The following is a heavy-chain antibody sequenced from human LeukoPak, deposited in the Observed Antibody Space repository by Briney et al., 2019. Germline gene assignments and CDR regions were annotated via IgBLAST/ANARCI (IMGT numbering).Heavy chain of an antibody. CDR3: AASRSSGYDSAGDY. D-gene: IGHD5-12*01. CDR2: INWNGGST. J-gene: IGHJ4*02. CDR1: GFTFDDYG. Sequence: PGGSLRLSCAASGFTFDDYGMSWVRQAPGKGLEWVSGINWNGGSTGYADSVKGRFTISRDNAKNSLYLQMNSLRAEDTALYECAASRSSGYDSAGDYWGQGTLVTVSS. V-gene: IGHV3-20*01.